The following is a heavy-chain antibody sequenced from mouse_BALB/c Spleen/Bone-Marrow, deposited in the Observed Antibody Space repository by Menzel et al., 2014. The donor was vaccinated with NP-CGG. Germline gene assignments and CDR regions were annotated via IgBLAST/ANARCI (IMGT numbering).Heavy chain of an antibody. V-gene: IGHV2-2*02. CDR3: ARNSRGYGNSFAY. Sequence: QVQLQQSGPGLVQPSQSLSITCTVSGFSLTSYGVHWVRQSPGKGLEWLGVIWSGGSTDCNAAFISRLSISKDNSKSQVFFKMSSLQANDTAIYYCARNSRGYGNSFAYWGQGTLVTVSA. J-gene: IGHJ3*01. CDR2: IWSGGST. CDR1: GFSLTSYG. D-gene: IGHD2-10*02.